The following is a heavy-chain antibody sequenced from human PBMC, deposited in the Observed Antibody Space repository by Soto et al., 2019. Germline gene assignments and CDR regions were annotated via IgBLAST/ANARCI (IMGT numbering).Heavy chain of an antibody. CDR2: ISSSSSYI. CDR1: GFTFSSYS. V-gene: IGHV3-21*01. D-gene: IGHD3-22*01. CDR3: ARGLHYYDSSVYYGY. J-gene: IGHJ4*02. Sequence: GGSLRLSCAASGFTFSSYSMNCVRQAPGKGLEWVSSISSSSSYIYYADSVKGRFTISRDNAKNSLYLQMNSLRAEDTALYYCARGLHYYDSSVYYGYWGQGTLVTVSS.